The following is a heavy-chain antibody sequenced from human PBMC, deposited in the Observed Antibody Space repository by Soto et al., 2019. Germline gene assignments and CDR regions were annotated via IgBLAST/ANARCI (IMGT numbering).Heavy chain of an antibody. V-gene: IGHV2-70*04. Sequence: SGPTLVNPTQTLTLTCTVSGFSLSGSGMRVTWIRQPPGKALEWLARIDWEDTKLYSTSLKTRLTISKDTSKNQVVLTMTNVDPADTGTYYCARAFYGMDVWGQGTTVTV. CDR1: GFSLSGSGMR. CDR3: ARAFYGMDV. J-gene: IGHJ6*02. CDR2: IDWEDTK.